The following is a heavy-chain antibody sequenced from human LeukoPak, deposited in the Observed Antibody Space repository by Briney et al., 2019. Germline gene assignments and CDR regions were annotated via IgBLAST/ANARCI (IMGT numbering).Heavy chain of an antibody. D-gene: IGHD7-27*01. CDR2: IKQDGSEK. CDR3: ARDGDAFWFDP. CDR1: GFTFSSYW. J-gene: IGHJ5*02. V-gene: IGHV3-7*01. Sequence: GGSLRLSCAASGFTFSSYWMSWVRQASGKGLEWVANIKQDGSEKYYVDSVKGRFTISRDNAKNSLYLRMNSLRAEDTAVYYCARDGDAFWFDPWGQGTLVTVSS.